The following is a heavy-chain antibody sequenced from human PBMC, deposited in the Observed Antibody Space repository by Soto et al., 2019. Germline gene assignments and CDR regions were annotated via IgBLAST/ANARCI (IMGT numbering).Heavy chain of an antibody. V-gene: IGHV4-34*01. D-gene: IGHD3-9*01. CDR1: GGSFSGYY. Sequence: SETLSLTCAVYGGSFSGYYWSWIRQPPGKGLEWIGEINHSGSTNYNPSLKSRVTISVDTSKNQFSLKLSSVTAADTAVYYCRVSSYDTDYYYYMDVWGKGTTVTVSS. CDR3: RVSSYDTDYYYYMDV. J-gene: IGHJ6*03. CDR2: INHSGST.